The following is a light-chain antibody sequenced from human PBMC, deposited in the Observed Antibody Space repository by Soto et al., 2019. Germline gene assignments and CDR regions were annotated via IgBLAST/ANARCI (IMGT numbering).Light chain of an antibody. CDR2: HAS. V-gene: IGKV3-15*01. CDR3: QHYNEWPLT. CDR1: QSVSNN. Sequence: ELVMTQSPATLSVSTGERATLSCRASQSVSNNLAWYQQKPGQAPRLIIYHASTGDPGIPSRFSGSGSGTELTLTICSVQSEDSAVYYFQHYNEWPLTFGGGTKVEIK. J-gene: IGKJ4*01.